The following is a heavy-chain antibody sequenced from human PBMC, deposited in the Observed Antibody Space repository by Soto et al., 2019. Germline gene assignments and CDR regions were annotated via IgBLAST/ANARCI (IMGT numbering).Heavy chain of an antibody. CDR3: ARRLSCSSTTCSDAFDM. Sequence: EVQLVESGGGLVQPGGCLRLSCAASGFTFSTYAMNWVRQAPGKGLEWLSYISGGSSTIYYADSVKGRFAISRDNANNSLFLQMNSLRAEDTAVYYCARRLSCSSTTCSDAFDMWGQGTVVTVSS. CDR2: ISGGSSTI. CDR1: GFTFSTYA. V-gene: IGHV3-48*04. D-gene: IGHD2-2*01. J-gene: IGHJ3*02.